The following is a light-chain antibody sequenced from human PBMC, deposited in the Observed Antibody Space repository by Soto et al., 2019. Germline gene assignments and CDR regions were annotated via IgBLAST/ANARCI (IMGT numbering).Light chain of an antibody. CDR2: DAS. V-gene: IGKV3D-15*01. Sequence: EIVSTQSPGILSLSSGERATLSCRASQSVSGHLAWYQQRPGQAPRLLIYDASSRATGIPDRFTGSGSGTDFSLTISSLQAGDVAVYYCHQYHSSPWTFGQGTKVDIK. CDR1: QSVSGH. J-gene: IGKJ1*01. CDR3: HQYHSSPWT.